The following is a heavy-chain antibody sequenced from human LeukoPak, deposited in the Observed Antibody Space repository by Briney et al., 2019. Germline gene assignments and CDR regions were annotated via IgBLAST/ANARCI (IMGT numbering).Heavy chain of an antibody. Sequence: SQTLSLTCTVSGDSINSGNYYWNWIRQPAGKGLEYIGRIHTSGGTDYFPSLKSRVTISLDTSKNQFSLKLSSVTAADTAVYYCARVGATEVDYWGQGTLVTVSS. CDR2: IHTSGGT. J-gene: IGHJ4*02. D-gene: IGHD5-12*01. CDR1: GDSINSGNYY. V-gene: IGHV4-61*02. CDR3: ARVGATEVDY.